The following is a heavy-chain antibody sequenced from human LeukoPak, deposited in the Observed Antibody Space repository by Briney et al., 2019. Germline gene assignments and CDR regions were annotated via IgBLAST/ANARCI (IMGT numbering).Heavy chain of an antibody. CDR3: ARPGVAAAGTLGF. CDR2: INPNSGGT. V-gene: IGHV1-2*02. Sequence: ASVKVSCKASGYTFTGYYMHWVRQAPGQGPEWMGWINPNSGGTNYAQKFQGRVTMTRDTSISTAYMELRSLRSDDTAVYYCARPGVAAAGTLGFWGQGTLVTVSS. CDR1: GYTFTGYY. J-gene: IGHJ4*02. D-gene: IGHD6-13*01.